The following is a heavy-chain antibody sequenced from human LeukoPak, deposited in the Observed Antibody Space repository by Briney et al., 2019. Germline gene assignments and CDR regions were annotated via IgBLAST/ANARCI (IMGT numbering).Heavy chain of an antibody. CDR1: GFIFSSYS. D-gene: IGHD3-10*01. J-gene: IGHJ4*02. CDR3: AGGVDYFDY. Sequence: PGGSLRLSCAASGFIFSSYSMNWVRQAPGKGLEWVSYISSSSSTMYYAASVKGRFSISRDNAQNSLYLQMNSLRAEDTAVYYCAGGVDYFDYWGQGTLVTVSS. V-gene: IGHV3-48*01. CDR2: ISSSSSTM.